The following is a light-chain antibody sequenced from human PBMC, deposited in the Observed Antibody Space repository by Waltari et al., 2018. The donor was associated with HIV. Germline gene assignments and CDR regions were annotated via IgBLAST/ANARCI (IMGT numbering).Light chain of an antibody. V-gene: IGLV2-8*01. Sequence: QSALTQPPSASGSRGQSVTISCTGTSSDVGAYNYVSWYQQYPGMAPKLIIYEVNKRPSGVPDRFSGSKSGNTASLTVSGRQAEDEADFYCSSDAGSAVVFGGGTKLTVL. CDR1: SSDVGAYNY. CDR3: SSDAGSAVV. J-gene: IGLJ2*01. CDR2: EVN.